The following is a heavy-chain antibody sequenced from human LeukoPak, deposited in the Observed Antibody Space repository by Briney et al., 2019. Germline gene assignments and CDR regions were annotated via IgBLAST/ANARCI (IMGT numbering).Heavy chain of an antibody. CDR2: MNPNSGNT. CDR3: ATTLRNKPP. V-gene: IGHV1-8*02. Sequence: ASVKVSCKASGYTFTGCYMHWVRQATGQGLEWMGYMNPNSGNTGYAQKFQGRVTMTSDTSISTAFMELSSLTSEDTAIYYCATTLRNKPPWGQGTLVTVSS. J-gene: IGHJ4*02. CDR1: GYTFTGCY. D-gene: IGHD5-12*01.